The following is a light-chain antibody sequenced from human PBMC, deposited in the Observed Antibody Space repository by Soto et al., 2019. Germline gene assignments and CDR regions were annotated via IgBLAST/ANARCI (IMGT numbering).Light chain of an antibody. Sequence: QSALTQPASVSGSPGQSITISCTGTSSDVGNYEFVSWYQHHPGKAPKLIIYEGSKRPSGISSRFFGFKSGNTASLTISGLQAEDEADYYCCSYEGLHYWVFGGGTKVTVL. CDR3: CSYEGLHYWV. CDR2: EGS. J-gene: IGLJ3*02. V-gene: IGLV2-23*01. CDR1: SSDVGNYEF.